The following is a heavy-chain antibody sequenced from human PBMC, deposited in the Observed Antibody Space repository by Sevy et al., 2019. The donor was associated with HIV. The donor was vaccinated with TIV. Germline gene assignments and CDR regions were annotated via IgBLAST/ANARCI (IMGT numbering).Heavy chain of an antibody. D-gene: IGHD4-17*01. V-gene: IGHV4-59*01. CDR2: IYYSGRT. CDR3: ARTTPYDYYGMDV. CDR1: DDSISGYY. Sequence: SESLSLSCTVSDDSISGYYWSWIRQPPGKGLVCIGYIYYSGRTNYNPSLKSRATISADMSTNHFSLKLSSVTAADTAVYYCARTTPYDYYGMDVWGQGTTVTVSS. J-gene: IGHJ6*02.